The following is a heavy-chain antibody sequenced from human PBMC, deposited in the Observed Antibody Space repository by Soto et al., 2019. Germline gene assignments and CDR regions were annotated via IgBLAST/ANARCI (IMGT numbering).Heavy chain of an antibody. CDR1: GFTFSSYA. Sequence: QVQLVESGGGVVQPGRSLRLSCAASGFTFSSYAMHWVRQAPGKGLEWVAVISYDGSNKYYTDSVKGRFTISRDNSKNTLYLQMNSLRAEDTAVYYCARDPDGTEGGYFDYWGQGTLVTVSS. J-gene: IGHJ4*02. V-gene: IGHV3-30-3*01. D-gene: IGHD3-10*01. CDR3: ARDPDGTEGGYFDY. CDR2: ISYDGSNK.